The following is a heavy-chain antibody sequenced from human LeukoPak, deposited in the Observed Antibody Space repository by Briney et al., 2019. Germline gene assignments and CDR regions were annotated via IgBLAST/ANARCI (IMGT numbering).Heavy chain of an antibody. CDR2: ISSSSDVI. CDR1: GFTFRSYS. J-gene: IGHJ1*01. D-gene: IGHD1-26*01. V-gene: IGHV3-48*01. CDR3: ARPLGELLLSYFQH. Sequence: GGSLRLSCAASGFTFRSYSMNWVREAPGEGLGWVLNISSSSDVIFYADSVKGRFTISRDNSKNTLYLQMNSLRAEDTAVYYCARPLGELLLSYFQHWGQGTLVTVSS.